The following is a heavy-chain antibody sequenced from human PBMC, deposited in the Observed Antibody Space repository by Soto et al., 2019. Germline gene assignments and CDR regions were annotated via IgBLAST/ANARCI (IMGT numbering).Heavy chain of an antibody. CDR3: ASVRLGSRQYSSYGMDV. D-gene: IGHD1-26*01. V-gene: IGHV4-39*01. CDR1: GGSISSSSYY. Sequence: SETLSLTCTVSGGSISSSSYYWGWIRQPPGKGLEWIGSIYYSGSTYYNPSLKSRVTISVDTSKNQFSLKLSSVTAADTAVYYCASVRLGSRQYSSYGMDVWGQGTTVTVSS. CDR2: IYYSGST. J-gene: IGHJ6*02.